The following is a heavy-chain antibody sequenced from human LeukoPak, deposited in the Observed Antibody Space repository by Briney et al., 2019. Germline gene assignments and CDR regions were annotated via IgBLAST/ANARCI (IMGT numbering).Heavy chain of an antibody. CDR2: IYYSGST. CDR1: GGSISSSSYY. V-gene: IGHV4-39*01. CDR3: ARGPGDTAMVKYFDY. J-gene: IGHJ4*02. D-gene: IGHD5-18*01. Sequence: PSETLSLTCTVSGGSISSSSYYWGWIRQPPGKGLEWIGSIYYSGSTYYNPSLKSRVTISVDTSKNQFSLKLSSVTAADTAVYYCARGPGDTAMVKYFDYWGQGTLVTVSS.